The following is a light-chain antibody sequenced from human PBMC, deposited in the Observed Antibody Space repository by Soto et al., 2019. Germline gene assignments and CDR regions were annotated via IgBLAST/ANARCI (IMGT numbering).Light chain of an antibody. CDR1: SSDIGHYDY. J-gene: IGLJ1*01. CDR2: EAS. Sequence: QSSLTQPASVSGSPGQSITISCTGTSSDIGHYDYVSWYQQHPGKAPKLLISEASNRRSGVSYCFSGSKSGTTASLTISGLQAEDEADYYCSSYTRTSSYVFGGGTKLTVL. CDR3: SSYTRTSSYV. V-gene: IGLV2-14*01.